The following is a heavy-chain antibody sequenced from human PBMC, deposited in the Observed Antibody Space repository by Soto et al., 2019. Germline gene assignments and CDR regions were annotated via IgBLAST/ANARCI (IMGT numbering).Heavy chain of an antibody. D-gene: IGHD6-13*01. Sequence: PGGSLRLSCAASGFTFSGSAMHWVRQASGKGLEWVGRIRSKANSYATAYAASVKGRFTISRDDSKNTAYLQMNSLKTEDTAVYYRTRHPPYSSPDPGWFDPWGQGTLVTVSS. V-gene: IGHV3-73*01. J-gene: IGHJ5*02. CDR3: TRHPPYSSPDPGWFDP. CDR2: IRSKANSYAT. CDR1: GFTFSGSA.